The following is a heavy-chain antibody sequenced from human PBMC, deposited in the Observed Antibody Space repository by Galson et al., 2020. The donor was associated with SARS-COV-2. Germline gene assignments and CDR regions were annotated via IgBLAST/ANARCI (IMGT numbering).Heavy chain of an antibody. CDR3: ATGDVWFEP. D-gene: IGHD7-27*01. J-gene: IGHJ5*02. V-gene: IGHV3-48*03. CDR1: GLTFSNTE. Sequence: GGSLRLSCAASGLTFSNTEMNWVRQAPGKGLEWLSYISMSGITIYYADSVKGRFTISRDNAENSLYLQMNSLRADDTGIYYCATGDVWFEPWGQGTLVTVSS. CDR2: ISMSGITI.